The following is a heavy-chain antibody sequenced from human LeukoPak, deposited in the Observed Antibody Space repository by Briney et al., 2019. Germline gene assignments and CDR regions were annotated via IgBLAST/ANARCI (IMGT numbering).Heavy chain of an antibody. CDR3: ARSGPCDY. Sequence: GGSLRLSCAASGFTFSSYSMNWVRQAPGKGLEWVSSISSSGSYIYYADSVKGRFTISRDNAKNSLYLQMNSLRAEDTAVYYCARSGPCDYWGQGTLVTVSS. CDR2: ISSSGSYI. CDR1: GFTFSSYS. D-gene: IGHD1-26*01. V-gene: IGHV3-21*01. J-gene: IGHJ4*02.